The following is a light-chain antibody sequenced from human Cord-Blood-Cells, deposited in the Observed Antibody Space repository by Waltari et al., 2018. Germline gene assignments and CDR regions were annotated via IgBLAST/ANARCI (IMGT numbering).Light chain of an antibody. V-gene: IGLV3-21*03. CDR1: NIGSKS. CDR2: DDS. J-gene: IGLJ2*01. Sequence: SYVLTHPPSVAVATGKTARITCGGNNIGSKSGHWYQQNTGQAPVLVVYDDSDRPSGIPERFSGSNSGNTATLTISRVEAGDEADYYCQVWDSSSDHYVVFGGGTKLT. CDR3: QVWDSSSDHYVV.